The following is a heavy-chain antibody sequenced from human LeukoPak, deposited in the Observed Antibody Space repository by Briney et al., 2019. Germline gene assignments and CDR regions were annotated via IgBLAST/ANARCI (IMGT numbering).Heavy chain of an antibody. CDR3: ARAIQLWTSIDY. CDR1: GFTFSSYG. D-gene: IGHD5-18*01. J-gene: IGHJ4*02. CDR2: IWYDGSNK. Sequence: GGSLRLSCAASGFTFSSYGMHWVRQAPGKGLEWVAVIWYDGSNKYYADSVKGRFTISRDNSKNTLYLQMNSLGAEDTAVYYCARAIQLWTSIDYWGQGTLVTVSS. V-gene: IGHV3-33*01.